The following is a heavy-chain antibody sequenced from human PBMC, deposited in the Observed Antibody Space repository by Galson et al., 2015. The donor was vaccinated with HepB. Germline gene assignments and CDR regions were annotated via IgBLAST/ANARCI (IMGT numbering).Heavy chain of an antibody. D-gene: IGHD5-18*01. J-gene: IGHJ3*02. CDR1: GGTFSSYA. CDR2: IIPIFGTA. Sequence: SVKVSCKASGGTFSSYAISWVRQAPGQGLEWMGGIIPIFGTANYAQKFQGRVTITADESTSTAYMELSSLRSEDTAVYYCARDVETAMGPLAGAFDIWGQGTMVTVSS. CDR3: ARDVETAMGPLAGAFDI. V-gene: IGHV1-69*13.